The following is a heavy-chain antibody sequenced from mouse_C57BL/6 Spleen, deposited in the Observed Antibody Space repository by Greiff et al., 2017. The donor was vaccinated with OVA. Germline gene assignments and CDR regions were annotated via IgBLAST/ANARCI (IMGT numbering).Heavy chain of an antibody. Sequence: VKLMESGPELVKPGASVKISCKASGYAFSSSWMNWVKQRPGKGLEWIGRIYPGDGDTNYNGKFKGKATLTADKSSSTAYMQLSSLTSEDSAVYFCARQLKNWGQGTTLTVSS. J-gene: IGHJ2*01. V-gene: IGHV1-82*01. CDR3: ARQLKN. CDR2: IYPGDGDT. D-gene: IGHD3-2*02. CDR1: GYAFSSSW.